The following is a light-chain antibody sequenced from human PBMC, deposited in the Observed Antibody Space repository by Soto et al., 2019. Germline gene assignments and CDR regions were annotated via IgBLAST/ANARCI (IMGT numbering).Light chain of an antibody. CDR1: QSIGTY. CDR2: AAS. V-gene: IGKV1-39*01. J-gene: IGKJ5*01. Sequence: DIPMTQSPSSLSASIGDRVTITCRASQSIGTYLNWYYQKPGKAPKLLIHAASSLQSGVPSRLSGSGSEIDFTLTISSLQPEDSATYYCQQTSTMPTTFGQGTRLEI. CDR3: QQTSTMPTT.